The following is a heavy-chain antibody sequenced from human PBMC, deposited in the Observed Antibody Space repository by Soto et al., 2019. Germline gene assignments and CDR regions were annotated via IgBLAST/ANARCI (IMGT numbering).Heavy chain of an antibody. Sequence: GGSLRLSCTASEITLNIYWMHWIRQAPGKGLVWVSRINPESTTLTYADSVTGRFTISRDSAKNTLYLQMNGLSTEDTAIYYCTHDTYCAWDSWDPGTLVTFSS. CDR1: EITLNIYW. J-gene: IGHJ5*01. D-gene: IGHD3-9*01. CDR3: THDTYCAWDS. V-gene: IGHV3-74*01. CDR2: INPESTTL.